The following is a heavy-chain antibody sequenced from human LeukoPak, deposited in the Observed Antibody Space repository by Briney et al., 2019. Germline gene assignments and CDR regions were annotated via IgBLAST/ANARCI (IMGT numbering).Heavy chain of an antibody. CDR3: ARDGYGGSYEYSGTYSEYYGMDV. V-gene: IGHV3-21*01. J-gene: IGHJ6*02. D-gene: IGHD1-26*01. CDR2: ISHTGSYI. Sequence: PGTSLRLSCATSGFTFRSHAMHWVRQSPGKGLEWVSSISHTGSYIYYADSMRGRFTTSRDNAKNSLYLHMDSLRAEDTAVYYCARDGYGGSYEYSGTYSEYYGMDVWGQGTMVTVSS. CDR1: GFTFRSHA.